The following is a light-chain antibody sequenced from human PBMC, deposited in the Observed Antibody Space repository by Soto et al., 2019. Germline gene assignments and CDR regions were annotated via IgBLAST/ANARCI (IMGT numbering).Light chain of an antibody. V-gene: IGKV1-27*01. Sequence: DIQMTQSPSSLSASVGDRVTMTCRASQDIRNYVAWYQQKPGEVPKLLIYAASTLQSGVPARFSGGGFGTDFTLTISSLRPEDVATYSFQRYHSALLTFGPGTKVDLK. CDR1: QDIRNY. CDR2: AAS. CDR3: QRYHSALLT. J-gene: IGKJ3*01.